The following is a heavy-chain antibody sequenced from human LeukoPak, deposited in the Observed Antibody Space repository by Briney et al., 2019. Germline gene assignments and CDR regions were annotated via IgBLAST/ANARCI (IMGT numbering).Heavy chain of an antibody. CDR3: ARVVGSSGWYDWDYYYYYGMDV. Sequence: PSETLSLTCAVYGGSFSGYYWSWIRQPPGKGLEWIGEINHSGSTNYNPSLKSRATISVDTSKNQFSLKLSSVTAADTAVYYCARVVGSSGWYDWDYYYYYGMDVWGQGTTVTVSS. CDR2: INHSGST. D-gene: IGHD6-19*01. V-gene: IGHV4-34*01. J-gene: IGHJ6*02. CDR1: GGSFSGYY.